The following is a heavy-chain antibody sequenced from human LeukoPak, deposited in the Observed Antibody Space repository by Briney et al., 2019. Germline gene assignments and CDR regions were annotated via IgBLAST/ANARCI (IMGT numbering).Heavy chain of an antibody. J-gene: IGHJ4*02. Sequence: GASVKVSCKASGGTFSSYAISWVRQAPGQGLEWMGGIIPIFGTANYAQKFQGRVTTTADESTSTAYMELSSLRSEDTAVYYCARGGSSGWGTVNFDYWGQGTLVTVSS. V-gene: IGHV1-69*13. CDR1: GGTFSSYA. CDR3: ARGGSSGWGTVNFDY. D-gene: IGHD6-19*01. CDR2: IIPIFGTA.